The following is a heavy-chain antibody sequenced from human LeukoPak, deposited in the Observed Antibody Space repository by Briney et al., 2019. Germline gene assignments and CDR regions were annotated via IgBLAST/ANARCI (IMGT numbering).Heavy chain of an antibody. D-gene: IGHD7-27*01. Sequence: GGSLRLSCAASGFTFSSYAMSWVRQAPGKGLEWVSAISGSGGSTYYADSVKGRFTISRDNSKNTLYLQMNSLRAEDTAVYYCANYLSGWGLSSSYFDYWGQGTLVTVSS. V-gene: IGHV3-23*01. CDR1: GFTFSSYA. J-gene: IGHJ4*02. CDR2: ISGSGGST. CDR3: ANYLSGWGLSSSYFDY.